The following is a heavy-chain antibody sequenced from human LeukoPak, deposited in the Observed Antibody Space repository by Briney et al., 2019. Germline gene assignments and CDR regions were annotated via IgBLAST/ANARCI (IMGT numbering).Heavy chain of an antibody. CDR3: AGAPYYYDSSGYTRRVLNAFDI. J-gene: IGHJ3*02. D-gene: IGHD3-22*01. CDR1: GGSFSDYY. V-gene: IGHV4-34*01. Sequence: SETLSLTCAVYGGSFSDYYWSWIRQPPGKGLEWIGEINHSGSTNYNPSLKSRVTISEDTSKNQFSLKLRSVTAADTAVYYCAGAPYYYDSSGYTRRVLNAFDIWGQGTMVTVSS. CDR2: INHSGST.